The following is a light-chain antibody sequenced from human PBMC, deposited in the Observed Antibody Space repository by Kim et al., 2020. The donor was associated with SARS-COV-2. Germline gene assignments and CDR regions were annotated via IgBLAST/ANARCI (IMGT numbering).Light chain of an antibody. CDR2: GAS. CDR1: QSVSSNY. V-gene: IGKV3-20*01. Sequence: LSPGERATLSCRASQSVSSNYLAWYQQKPGQAPRLLIYGASSRATGVPERFSGSGSGTDFILTISRLEPEDFAVYYCQQYGSSPGTFGQGTKLRS. J-gene: IGKJ2*01. CDR3: QQYGSSPGT.